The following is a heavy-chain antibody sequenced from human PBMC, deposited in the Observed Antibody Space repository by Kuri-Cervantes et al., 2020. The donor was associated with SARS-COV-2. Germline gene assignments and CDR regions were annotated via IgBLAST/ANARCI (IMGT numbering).Heavy chain of an antibody. V-gene: IGHV3-23*01. CDR2: ITGGDEST. D-gene: IGHD1-7*01. Sequence: GGSLRLSCAASGFTFTTYALTWVRQAPGERLEWVSAITGGDESTFYADSVKGRFTIYRDNSKNTLYLQMNSLRVEASDLYFCAKSPPDSLTNYLYYFDLWGQGTLVTVSS. CDR1: GFTFTTYA. CDR3: AKSPPDSLTNYLYYFDL. J-gene: IGHJ4*02.